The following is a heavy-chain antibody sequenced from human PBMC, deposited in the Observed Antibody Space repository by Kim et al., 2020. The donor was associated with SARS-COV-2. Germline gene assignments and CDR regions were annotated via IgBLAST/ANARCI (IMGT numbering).Heavy chain of an antibody. J-gene: IGHJ6*02. CDR1: GYNFSNNW. D-gene: IGHD5-12*01. CDR2: IYPGDSHT. Sequence: GESLKISCKASGYNFSNNWIGWVRQMPGKGLEWMGIIYPGDSHTRYGPSFQGEVTISADKSITTAYLQWSSLKASDTATNYCARYNGYSILYYNGMDVWGQGPTVTVSS. V-gene: IGHV5-51*01. CDR3: ARYNGYSILYYNGMDV.